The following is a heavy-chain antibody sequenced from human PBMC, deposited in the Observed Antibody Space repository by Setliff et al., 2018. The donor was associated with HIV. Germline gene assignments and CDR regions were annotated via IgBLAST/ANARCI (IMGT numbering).Heavy chain of an antibody. CDR2: INWNGGST. D-gene: IGHD3-22*01. Sequence: PAGSLRLSCAASGFTFDDYTMTWVRQAPGKGLEWVSGINWNGGSTGYADSVKGRFTISRDNAKNSLYLQMNSLRAEDTALYYCARDLDSSGRDDWGLGTLVTVSS. CDR1: GFTFDDYT. CDR3: ARDLDSSGRDD. V-gene: IGHV3-20*04. J-gene: IGHJ4*02.